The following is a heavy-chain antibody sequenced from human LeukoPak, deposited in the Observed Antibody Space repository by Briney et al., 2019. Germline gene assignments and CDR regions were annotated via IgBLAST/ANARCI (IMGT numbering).Heavy chain of an antibody. CDR2: IRSSSRYI. CDR3: AKVSVRTYRNYY. V-gene: IGHV3-21*04. J-gene: IGHJ4*02. Sequence: GGSLRLSCAASGFTFSSYSMTWVRQAPGKGLEWVSSIRSSSRYIYYADSVKGRFTTSRDNAKNSLYLQMNSLRAEDTAVYYCAKVSVRTYRNYYWGQGTMVTVSS. D-gene: IGHD1-7*01. CDR1: GFTFSSYS.